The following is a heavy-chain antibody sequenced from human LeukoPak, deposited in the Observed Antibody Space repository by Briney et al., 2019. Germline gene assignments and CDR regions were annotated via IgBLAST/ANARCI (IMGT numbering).Heavy chain of an antibody. CDR3: ARHYSNDAMDV. Sequence: GESLKIPCKVSGDSFTSHWISWVRQMPGKGLEWMGRIDPSDSYTNYSPSFQGHVTISDDKSISTAYLQWSSPKASDTAMYYCARHYSNDAMDVWGQGTTVTVSS. CDR2: IDPSDSYT. D-gene: IGHD4-11*01. J-gene: IGHJ6*02. V-gene: IGHV5-10-1*01. CDR1: GDSFTSHW.